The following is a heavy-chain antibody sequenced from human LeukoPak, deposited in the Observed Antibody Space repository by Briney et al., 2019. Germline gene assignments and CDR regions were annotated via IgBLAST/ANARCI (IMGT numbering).Heavy chain of an antibody. D-gene: IGHD6-19*01. Sequence: GGSLRLSCAASGFTFSNYWMSWVRQAPGKGLEWVANMKQDGSETYYVDSVKGRFTISRDNAENSLYLQMNSLRAEDTAVYYCARDQWIAVAGGARIWGQGTMVTVSS. V-gene: IGHV3-7*01. CDR3: ARDQWIAVAGGARI. CDR1: GFTFSNYW. J-gene: IGHJ3*02. CDR2: MKQDGSET.